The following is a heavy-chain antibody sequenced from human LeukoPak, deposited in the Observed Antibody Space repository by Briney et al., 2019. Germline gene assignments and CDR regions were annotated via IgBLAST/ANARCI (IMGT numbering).Heavy chain of an antibody. CDR3: ATDYYGSGTPGGYFHY. J-gene: IGHJ4*02. CDR2: IYSGGST. V-gene: IGHV3-53*01. CDR1: GFTVSSNY. D-gene: IGHD3-10*01. Sequence: GGSLRLSCAASGFTVSSNYMSWVRQAPGKGLEWISVIYSGGSTYYADSVKGRFTISRDNSKNTLYLQMNSLRAEDTAVYYCATDYYGSGTPGGYFHYWGQGTLVTVSA.